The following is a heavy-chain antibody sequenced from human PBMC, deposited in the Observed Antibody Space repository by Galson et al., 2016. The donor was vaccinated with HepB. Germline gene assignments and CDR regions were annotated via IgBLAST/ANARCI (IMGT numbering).Heavy chain of an antibody. CDR3: VRVRSVGLQDAFDI. CDR2: INWSGEIT. Sequence: ASGFTFDDLGMSWVRQAPGKGLEWVSGINWSGEITRYADSVKGRFTISRDNTRNSLFLQMNSLRAEDTALYHCVRVRSVGLQDAFDIWGQGTMVTVSS. V-gene: IGHV3-20*01. CDR1: GFTFDDLG. D-gene: IGHD5-24*01. J-gene: IGHJ3*02.